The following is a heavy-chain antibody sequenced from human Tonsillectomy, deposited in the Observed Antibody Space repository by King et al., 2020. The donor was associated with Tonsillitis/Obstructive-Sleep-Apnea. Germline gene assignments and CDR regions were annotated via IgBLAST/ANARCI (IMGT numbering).Heavy chain of an antibody. CDR3: AKDLGWESGMA. D-gene: IGHD1-14*01. J-gene: IGHJ5*02. CDR2: ISGSGGST. CDR1: GFTFSTYA. Sequence: VQLVESGGGLVQPGGSLRLSCAASGFTFSTYAMTWVRQAPGKGLEWVSAISGSGGSTYYADSVKGRFTISRDNSKNTLYLQMNSLRAEDTAGDYCAKDLGWESGMAWGKGTLVTVS. V-gene: IGHV3-23*04.